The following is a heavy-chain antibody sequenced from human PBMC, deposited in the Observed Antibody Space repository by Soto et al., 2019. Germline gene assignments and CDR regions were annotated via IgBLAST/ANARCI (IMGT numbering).Heavy chain of an antibody. V-gene: IGHV3-30*18. D-gene: IGHD6-13*01. CDR2: ISYDGSNE. CDR1: GFTFSNYG. J-gene: IGHJ4*02. Sequence: GGSLRLSCAASGFTFSNYGMHWVRQALGKGLEWVAVISYDGSNEYYVDSVKGRFTISRDNSKNTLYLQMNSLRAEDTAVYYCAKVVHSSTWYRYFDYWGQGTLVTVSS. CDR3: AKVVHSSTWYRYFDY.